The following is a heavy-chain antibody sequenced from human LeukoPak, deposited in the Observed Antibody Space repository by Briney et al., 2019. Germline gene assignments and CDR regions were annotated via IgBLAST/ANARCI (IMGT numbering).Heavy chain of an antibody. CDR2: VNPNSGGA. D-gene: IGHD4-23*01. CDR1: GYTFTGYY. CDR3: ARDLPKHDYGGNSFVY. Sequence: GASVKVSCKASGYTFTGYYIHWVRQAPGQGLEWMGWVNPNSGGANYAQRFQGRVTMTTDTSTSTAYMELRSLRSDDTAVYYCARDLPKHDYGGNSFVYWGQGTLVTVSS. J-gene: IGHJ4*02. V-gene: IGHV1-2*02.